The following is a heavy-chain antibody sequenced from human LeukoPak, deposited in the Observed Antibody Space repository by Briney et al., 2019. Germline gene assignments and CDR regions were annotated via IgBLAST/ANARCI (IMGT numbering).Heavy chain of an antibody. Sequence: GSLRLSCAASGLTFSSYGMSWVRQAPGKGLEWVSSISSSSSYIYYADSVKGRFTISRDNAKNSLYLQMNSLRAEDTAVYYCARMAVAADFDYWGQGTLVTVSS. CDR3: ARMAVAADFDY. CDR2: ISSSSSYI. D-gene: IGHD6-19*01. J-gene: IGHJ4*02. V-gene: IGHV3-21*01. CDR1: GLTFSSYG.